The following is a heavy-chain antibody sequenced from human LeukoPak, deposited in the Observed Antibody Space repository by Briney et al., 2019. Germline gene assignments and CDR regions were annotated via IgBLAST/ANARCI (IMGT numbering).Heavy chain of an antibody. CDR2: IHYSGTT. V-gene: IGHV4-31*03. CDR1: GGSVSSGSYY. CDR3: AREDDSSGYPTTLLDS. J-gene: IGHJ4*02. D-gene: IGHD3-22*01. Sequence: SETLSLTCTVSGGSVSSGSYYWNWIRQHPGKGLEWIGYIHYSGTTYYNSSLKSRLAISVDTSKNQFSLKLSSVTAADTAVYFCAREDDSSGYPTTLLDSWGQGTLVTVSS.